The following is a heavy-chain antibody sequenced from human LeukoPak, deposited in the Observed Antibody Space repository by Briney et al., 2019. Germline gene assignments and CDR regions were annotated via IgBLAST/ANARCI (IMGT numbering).Heavy chain of an antibody. V-gene: IGHV4-4*07. CDR2: LYPTGNI. Sequence: PSETLSLTCSVSGGAIISYYWSWIGTLPGKGPEWIGRLYPTGNIDYNHSLKTRVTMSTDLSKKQCSLRLRSGTAADTAVYYCARLKFYDSTGYSPGYYMDVWGKGTAVTVSS. J-gene: IGHJ6*03. CDR3: ARLKFYDSTGYSPGYYMDV. CDR1: GGAIISYY. D-gene: IGHD3-22*01.